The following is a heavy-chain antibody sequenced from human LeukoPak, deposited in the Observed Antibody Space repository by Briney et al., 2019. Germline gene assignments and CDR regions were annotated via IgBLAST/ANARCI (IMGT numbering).Heavy chain of an antibody. CDR2: IYTSGNT. CDR1: GGSISSYY. V-gene: IGHV4-4*07. CDR3: ARVLVGANYYYYYMGV. J-gene: IGHJ6*03. D-gene: IGHD1-26*01. Sequence: PSETLSLTCTVSGGSISSYYWSWIRQPAGKELEWIGRIYTSGNTNYNPSLKSRVTISVDKSKNQFSLKLSSVTAADTAVYYCARVLVGANYYYYYMGVWGKGTTVTVSS.